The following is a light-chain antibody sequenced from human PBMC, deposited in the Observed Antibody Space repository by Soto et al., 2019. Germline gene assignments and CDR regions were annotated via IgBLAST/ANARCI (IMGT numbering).Light chain of an antibody. J-gene: IGLJ3*02. CDR2: SND. CDR1: SSNIGTNT. CDR3: AAWDARLNGVV. Sequence: QSVLTQPPSTSGTPGQRVTISCSGSSSNIGTNTVNWYQQVPGTAPKLLICSNDQRPSGVPDRFSGSKSGTSVSLAISGLQSEDEADYFCAAWDARLNGVVFGGGTKLTVL. V-gene: IGLV1-44*01.